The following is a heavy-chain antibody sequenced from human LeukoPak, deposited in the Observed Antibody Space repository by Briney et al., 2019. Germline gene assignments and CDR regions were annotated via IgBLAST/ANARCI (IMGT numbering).Heavy chain of an antibody. D-gene: IGHD5-18*01. J-gene: IGHJ4*02. CDR1: GFSVSNNY. CDR3: ARGFAPAYNFGGFDG. Sequence: GGSLRLSCAASGFSVSNNYMIWVRQAPGKGLEWVSLLYTGGETNYAASVKGRFTISRDNSKNTVSLQMNSLRAEDTAVYYCARGFAPAYNFGGFDGWGQGTLVTVSS. CDR2: LYTGGET. V-gene: IGHV3-53*01.